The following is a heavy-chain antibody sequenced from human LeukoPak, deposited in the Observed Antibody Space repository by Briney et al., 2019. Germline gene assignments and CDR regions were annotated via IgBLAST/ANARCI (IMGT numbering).Heavy chain of an antibody. V-gene: IGHV3-66*01. Sequence: PGGSLRLSCAASGFSVSRNYMTWVRQAPGEGLEWVSLIYSGGSTSYADSVKGRFTISRDNSKNTLYLQMNSLRAEDTAVYYCARETSSSWYWGQGTLVTVSS. J-gene: IGHJ4*02. D-gene: IGHD6-13*01. CDR1: GFSVSRNY. CDR2: IYSGGST. CDR3: ARETSSSWY.